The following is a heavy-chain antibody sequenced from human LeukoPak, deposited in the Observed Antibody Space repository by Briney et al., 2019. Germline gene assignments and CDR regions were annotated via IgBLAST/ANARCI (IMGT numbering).Heavy chain of an antibody. D-gene: IGHD3-9*01. J-gene: IGHJ4*02. Sequence: GGSLRLFCAASGFIFSNYAMYWVRQAPGKGLEWVSAISGRSNNTYYADSVKGRFTISRDSSKNTLYLQMNSLRADDTAVYYCAKWGDYDVLTGYYVSDFWGQGTLVTVSS. CDR3: AKWGDYDVLTGYYVSDF. CDR2: ISGRSNNT. V-gene: IGHV3-23*01. CDR1: GFIFSNYA.